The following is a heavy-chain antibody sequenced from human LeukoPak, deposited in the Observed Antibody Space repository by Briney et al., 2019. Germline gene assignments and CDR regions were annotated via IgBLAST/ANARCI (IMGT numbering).Heavy chain of an antibody. CDR2: ISGGSGDR. Sequence: RSLRLSCAASGFTVSSNYMSWVRQAPGKGLEWVSAISGGSGDRFYADSVKGRFTISRDNSQNTLYLQMDNLRAEDTALYYCATHYYDVSGYYYPFDSWGPGTLVTVSS. J-gene: IGHJ4*02. V-gene: IGHV3-23*01. CDR3: ATHYYDVSGYYYPFDS. D-gene: IGHD3-22*01. CDR1: GFTVSSNY.